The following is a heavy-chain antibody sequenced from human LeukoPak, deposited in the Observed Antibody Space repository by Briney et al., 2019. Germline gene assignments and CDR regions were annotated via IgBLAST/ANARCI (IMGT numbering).Heavy chain of an antibody. D-gene: IGHD1-1*01. V-gene: IGHV4-34*01. CDR1: GGSFSGYY. CDR2: INHSGST. J-gene: IGHJ4*02. CDR3: ARDHNASVFDY. Sequence: SETLSLTCTVYGGSFSGYYWNWIRQPPGKGLKWIGEINHSGSTNYNPSLKSRVTISVDTSKDQFSLKLSSVTAADTAVYYCARDHNASVFDYWGQGTLVTVSS.